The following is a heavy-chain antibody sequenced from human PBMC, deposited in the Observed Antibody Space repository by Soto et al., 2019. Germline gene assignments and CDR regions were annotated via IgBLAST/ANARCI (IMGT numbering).Heavy chain of an antibody. J-gene: IGHJ4*02. CDR1: GGSFSGYH. CDR2: INHSGST. Sequence: SETLSLTCAVYGGSFSGYHWSCIRQPPGKGLEWIGEINHSGSTNYNPSLKSRVTISVDTSKNQFSLKLSSVTAADTAVYYCAREGYYDSSGYLWGQGTLVTVSS. D-gene: IGHD3-22*01. V-gene: IGHV4-34*01. CDR3: AREGYYDSSGYL.